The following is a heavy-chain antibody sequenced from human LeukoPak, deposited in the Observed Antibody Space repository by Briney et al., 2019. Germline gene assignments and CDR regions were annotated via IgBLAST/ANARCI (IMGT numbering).Heavy chain of an antibody. Sequence: ASVKVSCKASGGTFSSYAISWVRQPPRQGLEWMGRIIPNFGIANYAQKFQGRVTITADKSTSTAYMELSSLGSEDTAVYYCARARVVVAATDGMDVWGQGTTVTVSS. J-gene: IGHJ6*02. V-gene: IGHV1-69*04. CDR3: ARARVVVAATDGMDV. CDR2: IIPNFGIA. D-gene: IGHD2-15*01. CDR1: GGTFSSYA.